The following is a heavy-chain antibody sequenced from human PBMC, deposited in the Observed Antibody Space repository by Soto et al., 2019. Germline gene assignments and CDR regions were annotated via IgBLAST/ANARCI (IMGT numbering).Heavy chain of an antibody. CDR3: ARDQVAIRGFWSGYSHNWFDP. CDR2: INWNGGST. Sequence: GGSLRLSCAASGFTFDDYGMSWVRQAPGKGLEWVSGINWNGGSTGYADSVKGRFTISRDNAKNSLYLQMNSLRAEDTALYHCARDQVAIRGFWSGYSHNWFDPWGQGTLVTVSS. D-gene: IGHD3-3*01. CDR1: GFTFDDYG. V-gene: IGHV3-20*01. J-gene: IGHJ5*02.